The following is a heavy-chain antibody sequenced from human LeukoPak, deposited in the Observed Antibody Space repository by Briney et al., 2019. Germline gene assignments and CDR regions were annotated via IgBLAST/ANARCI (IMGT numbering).Heavy chain of an antibody. D-gene: IGHD2-21*02. CDR3: ARDTATGLDV. CDR2: INSDGSST. J-gene: IGHJ6*02. CDR1: GLTFSSHW. V-gene: IGHV3-74*01. Sequence: PGGSLRLSCAASGLTFSSHWMHWVRQAPGKGLVWVSRINSDGSSTNQADSVKGRFTISRDNAKKALYLQMNSLRVEDTAVYFCARDTATGLDVWGQGTTVTVSS.